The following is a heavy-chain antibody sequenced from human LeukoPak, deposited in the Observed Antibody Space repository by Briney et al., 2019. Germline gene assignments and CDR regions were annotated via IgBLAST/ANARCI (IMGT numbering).Heavy chain of an antibody. V-gene: IGHV3-15*01. D-gene: IGHD3-3*02. CDR2: VKSNTDGGTT. CDR1: GFTFGSAW. Sequence: GGSLRLSCAASGFTFGSAWMSWVRQAPGKGLEWVGRVKSNTDGGTTDHAAPVKGRFSISRDDSKNTVYLQMNSLKTEDTAVYFCTAERHFSFYYWGQGTLVTVSS. CDR3: TAERHFSFYY. J-gene: IGHJ4*02.